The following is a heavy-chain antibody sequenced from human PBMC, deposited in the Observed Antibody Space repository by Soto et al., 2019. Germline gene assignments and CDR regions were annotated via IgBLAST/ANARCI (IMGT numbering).Heavy chain of an antibody. CDR2: ISGSGGST. D-gene: IGHD5-12*01. V-gene: IGHV3-23*01. J-gene: IGHJ6*02. Sequence: EVQLLESGGGLVQPGGSLRLSCAASGFTFSSYAMSWVRQAPGKGLEWVSAISGSGGSTYYADSVKGRFTISRDNSKNTLYLQMNSLRAEDTAVYYCAKGVATIAYYYYYGMDVWGQGTTVTVSS. CDR1: GFTFSSYA. CDR3: AKGVATIAYYYYYGMDV.